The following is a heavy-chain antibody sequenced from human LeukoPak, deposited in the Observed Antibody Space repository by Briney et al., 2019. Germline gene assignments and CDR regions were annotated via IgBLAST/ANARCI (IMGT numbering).Heavy chain of an antibody. CDR1: GFTFSNYG. CDR2: ISSSSSYI. CDR3: ARDWPTIAAAGTIPEYFQH. Sequence: GGSLRLSCATSGFTFSNYGMHWVRQAPGKGLEWVSSISSSSSYIYYADSVKGRFTISRDNAKNSLYLHMNSLRAEDTAVYYCARDWPTIAAAGTIPEYFQHWGQGTLVTVSS. J-gene: IGHJ1*01. V-gene: IGHV3-21*01. D-gene: IGHD6-13*01.